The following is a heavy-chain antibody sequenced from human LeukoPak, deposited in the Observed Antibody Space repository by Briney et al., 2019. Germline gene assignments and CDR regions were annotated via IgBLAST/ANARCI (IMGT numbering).Heavy chain of an antibody. V-gene: IGHV4-30-4*01. CDR3: ARALTFGGVIAY. D-gene: IGHD3-16*01. CDR1: GGSISSGDYY. J-gene: IGHJ4*02. CDR2: IYYSGST. Sequence: SQTLSLTCTVSGGSISSGDYYWSWIPQPPGKGLEWIGYIYYSGSTYDNPSLKSRVTISVDTSKNQSSLKLSSVTAADTAVYYCARALTFGGVIAYWGQGTLVTASS.